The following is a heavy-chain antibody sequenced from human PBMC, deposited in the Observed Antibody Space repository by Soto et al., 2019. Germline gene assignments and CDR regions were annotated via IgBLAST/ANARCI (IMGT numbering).Heavy chain of an antibody. CDR1: GGSFSGYY. D-gene: IGHD6-13*01. J-gene: IGHJ4*02. Sequence: SETLSLTCAVYGGSFSGYYWSWIRQPPGKGLEWIGEINHSGSTNYNPSLKSRVTISVDTSKNQFSLKLSSVTAADTAVYYCASFTQQQLMYFDYWGQGTLVTVSS. V-gene: IGHV4-34*01. CDR2: INHSGST. CDR3: ASFTQQQLMYFDY.